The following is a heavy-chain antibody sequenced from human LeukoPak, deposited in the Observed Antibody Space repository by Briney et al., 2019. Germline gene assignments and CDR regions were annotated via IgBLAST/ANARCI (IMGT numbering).Heavy chain of an antibody. Sequence: PGGSLRLSCAASGFTFSSYAMSWVRQAPGKGLEWVSAISGSGGSTYYADSVKGRFTISRDNSKNTLYLQMNSLRAEDTAVYYCAKDQKRAWYDFWTQNWFDPWGQGTLVTVSS. J-gene: IGHJ5*02. V-gene: IGHV3-23*01. CDR3: AKDQKRAWYDFWTQNWFDP. CDR1: GFTFSSYA. D-gene: IGHD3-3*01. CDR2: ISGSGGST.